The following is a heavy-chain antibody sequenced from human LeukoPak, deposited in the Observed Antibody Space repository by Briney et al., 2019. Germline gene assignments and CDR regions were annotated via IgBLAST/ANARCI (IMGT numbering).Heavy chain of an antibody. D-gene: IGHD2-2*01. CDR2: ISAYNGNT. Sequence: ASVKVSCKASGYTFTSYGISWVRQAPGQGLEWMGWISAYNGNTNYAQKLQGRVTMTTDTSTSTAYMELRSLRSDDTAAYYCARDCSSTSCYVVGSFDYWGQGTLVTVSS. CDR3: ARDCSSTSCYVVGSFDY. CDR1: GYTFTSYG. V-gene: IGHV1-18*01. J-gene: IGHJ4*02.